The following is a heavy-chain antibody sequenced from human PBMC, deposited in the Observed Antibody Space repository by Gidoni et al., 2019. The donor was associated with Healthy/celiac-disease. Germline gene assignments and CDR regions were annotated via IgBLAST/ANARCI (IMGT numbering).Heavy chain of an antibody. Sequence: QVQLVESGGGVVQPGRSLRLSCAASGFTFSSYGMHWVRQAPGKGLDGVAVIWYDGSNKYYADSVKGRFTISRDNSKNTLYLQMNSLRAEDTAVYYCAREGSPDYGSGRGWFDPWGQGTLVTVSS. V-gene: IGHV3-33*01. CDR2: IWYDGSNK. J-gene: IGHJ5*02. CDR3: AREGSPDYGSGRGWFDP. CDR1: GFTFSSYG. D-gene: IGHD3-10*01.